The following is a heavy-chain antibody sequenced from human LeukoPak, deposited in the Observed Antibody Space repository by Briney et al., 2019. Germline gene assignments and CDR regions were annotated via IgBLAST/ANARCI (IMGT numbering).Heavy chain of an antibody. J-gene: IGHJ4*02. D-gene: IGHD5-12*01. CDR2: INHSGST. V-gene: IGHV4-34*01. CDR3: ARGWGGYDPFDY. CDR1: GGSFSGYY. Sequence: SETLSLACAVYGGSFSGYYWVWIPQPPGNGLEWIGEINHSGSTNYNPSRNRLVTISVDTSKNQFSLKLSSVTAADTAVYYCARGWGGYDPFDYWGQGTLVTVSS.